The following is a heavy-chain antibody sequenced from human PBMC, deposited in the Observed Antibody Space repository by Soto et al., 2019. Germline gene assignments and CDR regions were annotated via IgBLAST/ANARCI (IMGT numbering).Heavy chain of an antibody. CDR1: GVSITNNHYY. Sequence: SETLSLTCSVSGVSITNNHYYWGWIRQPPGKGLEWIGSISDSGSAFYNPSLQSPLSISVDTSKNQFSLKLSSVTAADTAVYYCARGIEYSRSQFDYWGQGTLVTVSS. CDR3: ARGIEYSRSQFDY. J-gene: IGHJ4*02. D-gene: IGHD6-6*01. V-gene: IGHV4-39*01. CDR2: ISDSGSA.